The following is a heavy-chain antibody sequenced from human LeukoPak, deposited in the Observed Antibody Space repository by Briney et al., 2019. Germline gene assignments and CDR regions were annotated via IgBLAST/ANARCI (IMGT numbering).Heavy chain of an antibody. Sequence: GGSLRLSCVASGFTFGKYWMSWVRQAPGKGLEWVANIKLDGSEKNYVDSVKGRFTISRDNTKNSLYLQMNSLRAEDTAVFYCAPSSGWFPLDVWGQGTTVTVS. CDR1: GFTFGKYW. CDR2: IKLDGSEK. V-gene: IGHV3-7*03. D-gene: IGHD6-19*01. J-gene: IGHJ6*02. CDR3: APSSGWFPLDV.